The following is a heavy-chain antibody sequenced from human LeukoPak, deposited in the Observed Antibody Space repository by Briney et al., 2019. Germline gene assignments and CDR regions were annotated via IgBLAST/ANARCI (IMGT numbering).Heavy chain of an antibody. CDR2: IYHSGRT. CDR3: AREMLDSYGYFSLDY. J-gene: IGHJ4*02. CDR1: GGSISSSNW. D-gene: IGHD5-18*01. Sequence: SGTLSLTCAVSGGSISSSNWWSWVRQPPGKGLEWIGEIYHSGRTNYTPSLKSRVTISVDKSKNQLSLKLSSVTAADTAVYYCAREMLDSYGYFSLDYWGQGTLVTVSS. V-gene: IGHV4-4*02.